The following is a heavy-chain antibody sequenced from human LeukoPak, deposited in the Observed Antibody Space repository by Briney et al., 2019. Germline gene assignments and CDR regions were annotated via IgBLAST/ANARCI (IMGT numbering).Heavy chain of an antibody. Sequence: GRSLRLSCAASGFTFNRYAMQWVRQAPGKGLESVAVISYDGGFKSYADSVKGRFTISRDNSKNTLYLQMDSLRGDDTAVYYCARDRVWTVLYWGQGTLVTVSS. CDR2: ISYDGGFK. J-gene: IGHJ4*02. CDR3: ARDRVWTVLY. V-gene: IGHV3-30*04. D-gene: IGHD6-13*01. CDR1: GFTFNRYA.